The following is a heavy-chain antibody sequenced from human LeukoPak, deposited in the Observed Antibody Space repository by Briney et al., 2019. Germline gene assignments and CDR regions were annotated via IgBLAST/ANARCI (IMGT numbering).Heavy chain of an antibody. D-gene: IGHD6-19*01. J-gene: IGHJ3*02. CDR3: ASPSSGTFDI. CDR2: IIPIFGTA. Sequence: PAASVKVSCKASGDTFSSNAISWVRQAPGQGPEWMGGIIPIFGTANYAQKFQGRVTITADESTSTAYMELSSLTSDDTAVYYCASPSSGTFDIWGQGTMVTVSS. V-gene: IGHV1-69*13. CDR1: GDTFSSNA.